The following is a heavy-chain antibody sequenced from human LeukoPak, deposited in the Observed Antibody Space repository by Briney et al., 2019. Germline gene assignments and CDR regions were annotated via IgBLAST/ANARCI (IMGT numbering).Heavy chain of an antibody. V-gene: IGHV3-23*01. CDR2: ISGSGGST. CDR3: AKVPTRYYYDSSGFNWFDP. Sequence: GGSLRLPCAASGFTFSGYAMSWVRQAPGKGLEWVSAISGSGGSTYYADSVKGRFTISRDNSKNTLYLQMNSLRAEDTAVYYCAKVPTRYYYDSSGFNWFDPWGQGTLVTVSS. D-gene: IGHD3-22*01. CDR1: GFTFSGYA. J-gene: IGHJ5*02.